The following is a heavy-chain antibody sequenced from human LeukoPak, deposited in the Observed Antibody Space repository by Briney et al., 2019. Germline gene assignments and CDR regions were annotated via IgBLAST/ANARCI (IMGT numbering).Heavy chain of an antibody. Sequence: GGTLRRSCAASGFTCSSYGMQWVRQAPGKGLEGGAVISYDGSNKDYAVSVKDRFTISRDNSMNTLYLQINSLSAEDTAVYYCAKDPSRYDFWSGYHRYYYYGMDVWGQGTTVTVSS. CDR3: AKDPSRYDFWSGYHRYYYYGMDV. CDR2: ISYDGSNK. CDR1: GFTCSSYG. J-gene: IGHJ6*02. D-gene: IGHD3-3*01. V-gene: IGHV3-30*18.